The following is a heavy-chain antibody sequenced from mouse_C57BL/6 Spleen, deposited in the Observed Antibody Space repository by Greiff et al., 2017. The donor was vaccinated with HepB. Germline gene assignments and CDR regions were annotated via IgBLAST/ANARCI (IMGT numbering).Heavy chain of an antibody. D-gene: IGHD1-2*01. CDR2: IRNKANGYTT. J-gene: IGHJ2*01. CDR3: ARYEGTAYYFDY. V-gene: IGHV7-3*01. Sequence: EVKLMESGGGLVQPGGSLSLSCAASGFTFTDYYMSWVRQPPGKALEWLGFIRNKANGYTTEYSASVKGRFTISRDNSQSILYLQMNALRAEDSATYYCARYEGTAYYFDYWGQGTTLTVSS. CDR1: GFTFTDYY.